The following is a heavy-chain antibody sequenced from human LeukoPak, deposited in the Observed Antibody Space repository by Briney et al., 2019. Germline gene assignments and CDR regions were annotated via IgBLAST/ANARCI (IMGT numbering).Heavy chain of an antibody. V-gene: IGHV3-21*01. CDR3: ARGGFEKQWLPPHY. J-gene: IGHJ4*02. CDR2: ISSSSSYI. CDR1: GFTFSSYS. Sequence: GGSLRLSCAASGFTFSSYSMNWVRQAPGKGLEWVSSISSSSSYIYYADSVKGRFTISRDNAKNSLYLQINSLRAEDTAVYYCARGGFEKQWLPPHYWGQGTLVTVSS. D-gene: IGHD6-19*01.